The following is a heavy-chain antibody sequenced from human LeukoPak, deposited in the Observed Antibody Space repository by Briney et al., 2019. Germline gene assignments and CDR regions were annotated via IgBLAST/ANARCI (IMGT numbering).Heavy chain of an antibody. CDR3: ARTPVGEMATMGGNWFDP. CDR1: GGTFSSYA. Sequence: ASVKVSCKASGGTFSSYAISWVRQAPGQGLEWMGRIIPILGIANYAQKFQGRVTITADKSTSTAYMELSSLRSEDTAVYYCARTPVGEMATMGGNWFDPWGQGTLVTVSS. D-gene: IGHD5-24*01. V-gene: IGHV1-69*04. J-gene: IGHJ5*02. CDR2: IIPILGIA.